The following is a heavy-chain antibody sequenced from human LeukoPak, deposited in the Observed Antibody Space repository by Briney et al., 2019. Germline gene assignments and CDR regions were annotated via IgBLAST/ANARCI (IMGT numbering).Heavy chain of an antibody. D-gene: IGHD4-17*01. CDR3: AGYGVYPY. CDR2: FGISGTI. V-gene: IGHV3-48*01. CDR1: GFTVNIYD. Sequence: SGGSLRLSCAASGFTVNIYDMHWVRQAPGEGPEWIAYFGISGTIYYADSVRGRFTISRDNAKNSLFLQMNSLRVDDTAIYYCAGYGVYPYWGQGTPVTVSS. J-gene: IGHJ4*02.